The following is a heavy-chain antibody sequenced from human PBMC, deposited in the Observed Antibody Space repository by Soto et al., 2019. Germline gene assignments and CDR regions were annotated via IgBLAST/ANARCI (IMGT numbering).Heavy chain of an antibody. CDR3: ARSGKIFGVVPGALYGMDV. V-gene: IGHV1-69*13. CDR2: VIPIFGTA. Sequence: ASVKVSCKASGGTFSSYAISWVRQAPGQGLEWMGGVIPIFGTANYAQKFQGRVTITADESTSTAYMELSSLRSEDTAVYYCARSGKIFGVVPGALYGMDVWGQGTTVTVSS. CDR1: GGTFSSYA. J-gene: IGHJ6*02. D-gene: IGHD3-3*01.